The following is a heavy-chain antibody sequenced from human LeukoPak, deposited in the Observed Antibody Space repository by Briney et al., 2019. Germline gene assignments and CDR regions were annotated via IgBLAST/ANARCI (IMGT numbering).Heavy chain of an antibody. D-gene: IGHD3-10*01. CDR3: AREESRGSITTFHDAFHM. CDR1: GGTFSDYA. CDR2: IIPVFGTA. V-gene: IGHV1-69*13. J-gene: IGHJ3*02. Sequence: SVKVSCKTSGGTFSDYALSWVRQAPGQGLEWLGGIIPVFGTANYPQKFQGRVTMTADESTSTAYMELRGLRTEDTAVYYCAREESRGSITTFHDAFHMWGQGTMVTVSS.